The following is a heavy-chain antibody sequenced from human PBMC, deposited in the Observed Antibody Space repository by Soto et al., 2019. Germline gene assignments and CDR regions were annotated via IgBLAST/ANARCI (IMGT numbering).Heavy chain of an antibody. V-gene: IGHV3-30*18. CDR1: GFTFSSYG. D-gene: IGHD3-3*01. CDR2: ISYDGSNK. Sequence: GGSLRLSCAASGFTFSSYGMHWVRQAPGKGLEWVAVISYDGSNKYYADSVKGRFTISRDNSKNTLYLQMNSLRAEDTAVYYCAKDLIFGVVTDNWFAPWGKGTLVTVSS. J-gene: IGHJ5*02. CDR3: AKDLIFGVVTDNWFAP.